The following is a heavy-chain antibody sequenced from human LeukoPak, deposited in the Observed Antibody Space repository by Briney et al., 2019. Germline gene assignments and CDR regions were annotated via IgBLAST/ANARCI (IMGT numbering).Heavy chain of an antibody. D-gene: IGHD2-15*01. V-gene: IGHV1-2*02. CDR1: EYTFTGYY. CDR2: INPNSGGT. Sequence: ASVKVSCKASEYTFTGYYMHWVRQAPGQGLEWMGWINPNSGGTNYAQKFQGRVTMTTDTSTSTAYMELRSLRSDDTAVYYCARTVVVVAATISDYFDYWGQGTLVTVSS. J-gene: IGHJ4*02. CDR3: ARTVVVVAATISDYFDY.